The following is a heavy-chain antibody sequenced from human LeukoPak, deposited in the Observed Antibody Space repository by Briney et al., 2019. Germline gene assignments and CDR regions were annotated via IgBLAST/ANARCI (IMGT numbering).Heavy chain of an antibody. J-gene: IGHJ4*02. CDR1: GGSISSDY. V-gene: IGHV4-4*07. D-gene: IGHD6-19*01. CDR3: ARGPHSSGWYSFDY. CDR2: IYTSGST. Sequence: SETLSLTCTVSGGSISSDYWSWIRQPAGKGREWSGRIYTSGSTAYNPSLKSRVTLSVDTSKNQFSLKVTSVTAAETAVYYCARGPHSSGWYSFDYWGQGTLVTVSS.